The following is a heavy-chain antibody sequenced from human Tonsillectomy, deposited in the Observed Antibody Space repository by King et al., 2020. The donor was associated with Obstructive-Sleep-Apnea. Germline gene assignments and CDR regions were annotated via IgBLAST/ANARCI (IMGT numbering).Heavy chain of an antibody. CDR2: ISYDESYE. Sequence: VQLVESGGGVVQPGRSLRLSCEVSGFTFTSYAFHWVRQAPGKGLEWVAVISYDESYEYYADSAKGRFTISRDNSKNMLFLQMDNLRPEDTAVYYCAGDFRLEGGELVGGDFWGQGSLVTVSS. CDR3: AGDFRLEGGELVGGDF. J-gene: IGHJ4*02. D-gene: IGHD6-6*01. V-gene: IGHV3-30*04. CDR1: GFTFTSYA.